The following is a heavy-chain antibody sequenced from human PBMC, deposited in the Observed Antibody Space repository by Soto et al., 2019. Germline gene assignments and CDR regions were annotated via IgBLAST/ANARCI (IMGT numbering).Heavy chain of an antibody. J-gene: IGHJ4*02. CDR1: GGSVSSGSYY. Sequence: QVQLQESGPGLVKPSETLSLTCTVSGGSVSSGSYYWSWIRQPPGKGLEWIGYIYYSGSTNYNPYLKSRVTISVDTSKNQFSLKLSSVTAADTAVYYCARGYSYYYFDYWGQGTLVTVSS. D-gene: IGHD2-15*01. CDR2: IYYSGST. CDR3: ARGYSYYYFDY. V-gene: IGHV4-61*01.